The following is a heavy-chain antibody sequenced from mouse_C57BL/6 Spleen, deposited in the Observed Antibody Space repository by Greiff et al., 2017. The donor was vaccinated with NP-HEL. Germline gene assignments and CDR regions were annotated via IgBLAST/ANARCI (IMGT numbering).Heavy chain of an antibody. D-gene: IGHD1-1*01. CDR2: ISSGSSTT. J-gene: IGHJ2*01. V-gene: IGHV5-17*01. CDR3: ARQGTVAFDY. Sequence: EVMLVESGGGLVKPGGSLKLSCAASGFTFSDYGMHWVRQAPEKGLEWVAYISSGSSTTYYADTLKGRFTISTDNATNTLFLQMTSLRSEDTAMYCCARQGTVAFDYWGQGTTLTVSS. CDR1: GFTFSDYG.